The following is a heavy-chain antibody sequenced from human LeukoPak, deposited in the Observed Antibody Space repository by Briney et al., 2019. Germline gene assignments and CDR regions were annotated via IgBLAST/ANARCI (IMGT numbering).Heavy chain of an antibody. D-gene: IGHD1-26*01. Sequence: PSETLSLTCAVSGYSISSGYYWGWIRQPPGKGLEWIGSIYHSGSTYYNPSLKSRVTISVDTSKNQFSLKLSSVTAADTAVYYCARWVAATTRYFDYWGQGTLVTVSS. CDR3: ARWVAATTRYFDY. V-gene: IGHV4-38-2*01. J-gene: IGHJ4*02. CDR1: GYSISSGYY. CDR2: IYHSGST.